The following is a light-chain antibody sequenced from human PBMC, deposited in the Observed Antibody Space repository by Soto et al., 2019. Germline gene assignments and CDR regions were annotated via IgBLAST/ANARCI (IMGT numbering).Light chain of an antibody. CDR2: KNS. CDR1: SSNIGSNY. J-gene: IGLJ3*02. CDR3: AVWDDSLSGVV. V-gene: IGLV1-47*01. Sequence: QVVVTQPPSASGTPGQRVTISCSGSSSNIGSNYVYWYQHLPGTAPKVLIYKNSHRPSGVPDRFSGSKSDTSASLAISGLRSEDEAHYYCAVWDDSLSGVVFGGGTKLTVL.